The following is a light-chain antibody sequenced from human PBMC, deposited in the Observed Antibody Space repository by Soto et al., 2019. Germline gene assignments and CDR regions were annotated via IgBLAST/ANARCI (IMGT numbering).Light chain of an antibody. CDR1: QSISSY. CDR2: AAS. CDR3: QQSYSGPLT. V-gene: IGKV1-39*01. Sequence: DIQMTQSPSSLSASVGDRVTITCRASQSISSYLNWYQQKPGKAPKVLIYAASSLQSGVPSRFSGIGSGTDFTLSISSLQPEDFATYYCQQSYSGPLTFGGGTKVKI. J-gene: IGKJ4*01.